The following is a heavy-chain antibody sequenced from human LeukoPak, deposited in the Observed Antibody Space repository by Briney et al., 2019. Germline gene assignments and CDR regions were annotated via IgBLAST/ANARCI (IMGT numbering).Heavy chain of an antibody. V-gene: IGHV4-30-2*01. CDR1: GGSISSGGYY. J-gene: IGHJ4*02. D-gene: IGHD6-19*01. Sequence: SETLSLTCTVSGGSISSGGYYWSWIRQPPGKGLEWIGYIYHSGSTYYNPSLKSRVTISVDRSKNQFSLKLSSVTAADTAVYYCARAVAVAGDFDYWGQGTLVTVSS. CDR3: ARAVAVAGDFDY. CDR2: IYHSGST.